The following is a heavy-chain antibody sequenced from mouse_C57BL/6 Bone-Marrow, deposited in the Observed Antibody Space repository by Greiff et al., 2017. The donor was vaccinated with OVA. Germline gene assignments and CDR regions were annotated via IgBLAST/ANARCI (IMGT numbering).Heavy chain of an antibody. J-gene: IGHJ4*01. CDR1: GIDFSRYW. CDR3: AIDYDDYYAMDY. CDR2: LNTDSSTI. D-gene: IGHD2-4*01. Sequence: VKLLQSGGGLVQPGGSLKLSCAASGIDFSRYWLSWVRRAPGQGLEWIGELNTDSSTINSAPSLKDKFIISRDNAKKTLYLQMIKVRSEDTALYYCAIDYDDYYAMDYWGQGTSGTVSS. V-gene: IGHV4-1*01.